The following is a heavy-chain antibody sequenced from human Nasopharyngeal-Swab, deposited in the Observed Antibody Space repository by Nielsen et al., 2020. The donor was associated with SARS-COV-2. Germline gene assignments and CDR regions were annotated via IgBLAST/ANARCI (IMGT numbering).Heavy chain of an antibody. CDR3: ANVHVASAGTFDF. Sequence: VRQAPGKGPEWIGEIHRGGTTNYNPSLESRVTISLDKSKNQFSLRLNSVTAADTAVYYCANVHVASAGTFDFWGLGTLVTVSS. J-gene: IGHJ4*02. V-gene: IGHV4-4*02. D-gene: IGHD6-13*01. CDR2: IHRGGTT.